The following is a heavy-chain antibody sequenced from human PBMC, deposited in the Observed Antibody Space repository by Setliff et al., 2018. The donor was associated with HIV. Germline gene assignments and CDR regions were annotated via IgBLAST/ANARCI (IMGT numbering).Heavy chain of an antibody. CDR2: ISSSGSTI. CDR1: GLTFSSYA. V-gene: IGHV3-48*04. D-gene: IGHD6-13*01. J-gene: IGHJ4*02. Sequence: GGSLRLSCAASGLTFSSYAMSWVRQAPGKGLEWVSYISSSGSTIYYADPVKGRFTISRDNAKNSLYLQMNSLRAEDTALYYCARDQSSSWTTGLDYWGQGALVTVSS. CDR3: ARDQSSSWTTGLDY.